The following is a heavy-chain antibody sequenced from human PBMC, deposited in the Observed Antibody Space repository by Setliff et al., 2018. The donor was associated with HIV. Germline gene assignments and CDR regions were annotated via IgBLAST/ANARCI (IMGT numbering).Heavy chain of an antibody. CDR2: TSHSGKT. Sequence: PSETLSLTCAVYGGPLSGHYWSWICQPPGQGLEWIGETSHSGKTNYNPSLKSRVTISVDTSKNQFSLKLTSVTAADTAVYYCVTSSSWSSRLNFWGPGMLVTVSS. D-gene: IGHD2-2*01. J-gene: IGHJ4*02. CDR1: GGPLSGHY. CDR3: VTSSSWSSRLNF. V-gene: IGHV4-34*01.